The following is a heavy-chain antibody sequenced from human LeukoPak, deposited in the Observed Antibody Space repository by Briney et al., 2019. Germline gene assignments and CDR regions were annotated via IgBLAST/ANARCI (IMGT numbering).Heavy chain of an antibody. CDR2: IGRSGSTV. Sequence: GGSLRLSCAGAGFTFNRHGMCWVRQAPGRGLEWVSYIGRSGSTVRYADSVKGRFTISRGNAKTSVDLQMTSLRDDDTAIYYCARGGTVDGFDLWGQGTLVSVSS. J-gene: IGHJ3*01. CDR3: ARGGTVDGFDL. V-gene: IGHV3-48*02. D-gene: IGHD1-26*01. CDR1: GFTFNRHG.